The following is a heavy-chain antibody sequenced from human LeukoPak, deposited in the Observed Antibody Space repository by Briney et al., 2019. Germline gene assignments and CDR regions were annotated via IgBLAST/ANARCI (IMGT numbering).Heavy chain of an antibody. V-gene: IGHV3-74*01. CDR2: ISSDGSNT. D-gene: IGHD3-10*01. CDR3: ASRNFGSSPFDY. J-gene: IGHJ4*02. CDR1: GFTFSSYA. Sequence: GGSLRLSCAASGFTFSSYAMSWARQAPGKGLVWVSRISSDGSNTNYADSVKGRFTISRDNAKNTLYLQMDSLTDDDTAVYYCASRNFGSSPFDYWGQGTLVTVSS.